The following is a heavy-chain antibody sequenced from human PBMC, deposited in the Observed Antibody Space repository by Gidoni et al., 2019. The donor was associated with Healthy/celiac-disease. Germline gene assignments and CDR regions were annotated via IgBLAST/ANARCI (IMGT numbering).Heavy chain of an antibody. CDR1: GFNSSHAL. J-gene: IGHJ3*02. Sequence: EVQLVESGGGLVKPGGSLRLPCAASGFNSSHALQSWVRQAPGKGLEWVGRIKSKTDGVTTDYAAPVKGRFTISRDDSKNTLYLQMNSLKTEDTAVYYCTTEDYYDSSGYYNRDDAFDIWGQGTMVTVSS. CDR2: IKSKTDGVTT. CDR3: TTEDYYDSSGYYNRDDAFDI. V-gene: IGHV3-15*01. D-gene: IGHD3-22*01.